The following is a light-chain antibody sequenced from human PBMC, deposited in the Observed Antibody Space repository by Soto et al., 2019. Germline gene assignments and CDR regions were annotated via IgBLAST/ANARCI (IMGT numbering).Light chain of an antibody. CDR1: QDISNY. CDR2: DAS. CDR3: QQYDKRLMYT. Sequence: DIQMTQSPSSLSASVGDRVTITCQASQDISNYLNWYQQKPGKAPKLLIYDASNLETGVPSRFSGSGSWTDFTFTISSLQPEDIATYYCQQYDKRLMYTFGQGTKLEIK. J-gene: IGKJ2*01. V-gene: IGKV1-33*01.